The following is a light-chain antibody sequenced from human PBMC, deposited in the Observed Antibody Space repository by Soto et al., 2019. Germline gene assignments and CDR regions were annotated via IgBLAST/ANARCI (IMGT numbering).Light chain of an antibody. V-gene: IGLV3-1*01. CDR3: QAWDSSTDVV. CDR2: QDS. Sequence: SYELTQPPSVSVSPGQTASITCSGDKLGDKYACWYQQKPRQSPVLVIYQDSKRTSGIPERFSGSNSGNTATLTISGTQAMDESDYYCQAWDSSTDVVFGGGTQLTVL. J-gene: IGLJ2*01. CDR1: KLGDKY.